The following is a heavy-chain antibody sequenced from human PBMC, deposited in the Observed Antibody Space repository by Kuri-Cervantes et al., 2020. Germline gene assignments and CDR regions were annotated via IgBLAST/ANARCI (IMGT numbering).Heavy chain of an antibody. CDR1: GFTFSSFA. V-gene: IGHV3-23*01. CDR3: AREPSGSNAGAVDY. J-gene: IGHJ4*02. D-gene: IGHD4-23*01. CDR2: ISGSGGST. Sequence: GESLKISCAASGFTFSSFAMTWVRQAPGKGLEWVSAISGSGGSTYYTDSVKGRFTISRDDSMNTLYLQMNSLRAEDSAVYYCAREPSGSNAGAVDYWGQGTLVTVSS.